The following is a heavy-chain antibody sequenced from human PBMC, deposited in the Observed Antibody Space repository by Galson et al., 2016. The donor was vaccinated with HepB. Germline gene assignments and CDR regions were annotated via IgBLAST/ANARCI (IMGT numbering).Heavy chain of an antibody. CDR1: GFNFNDAW. CDR3: AKHGGFDF. J-gene: IGHJ4*02. CDR2: IKSEADGGTT. V-gene: IGHV3-15*07. D-gene: IGHD3-16*01. Sequence: SLRLSCAASGFNFNDAWFNWVRQPPGQGLEWVGRIKSEADGGTTDYAAPVKGRFIISRDASRNTVYLQMNSRRADDTAVYYCAKHGGFDFWGQGTPVTVSS.